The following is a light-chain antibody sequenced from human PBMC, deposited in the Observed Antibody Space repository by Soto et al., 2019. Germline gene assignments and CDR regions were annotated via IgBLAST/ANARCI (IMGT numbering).Light chain of an antibody. CDR2: DAS. J-gene: IGKJ2*01. Sequence: DIQMTPSPSTLSASVGDRVTITCRASQSIRSWLAWYQQKPGKAPKLLMYDASNLQSGVPSRFSGSGSGTEFTLTISSLQPDDFATYYCQQYISYSPYTFGQGTKVDI. CDR1: QSIRSW. CDR3: QQYISYSPYT. V-gene: IGKV1-5*01.